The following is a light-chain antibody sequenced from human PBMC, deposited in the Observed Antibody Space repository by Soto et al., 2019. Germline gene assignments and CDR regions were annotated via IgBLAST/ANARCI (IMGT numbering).Light chain of an antibody. CDR2: SNN. J-gene: IGLJ1*01. V-gene: IGLV1-44*01. Sequence: QAVVTQPPSASGTPGQRVTISCSGSSSNIGGNAVNWYQQLPGTTPKLLIYSNNQRPSGVPDRFSGSKSGTSASLAISGLQYEDEADYYCAAWDDSLSGYVFGTGTKLTVL. CDR1: SSNIGGNA. CDR3: AAWDDSLSGYV.